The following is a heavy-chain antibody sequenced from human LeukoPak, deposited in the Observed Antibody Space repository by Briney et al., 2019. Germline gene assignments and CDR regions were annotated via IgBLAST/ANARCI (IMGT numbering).Heavy chain of an antibody. CDR1: GFTFSRYW. V-gene: IGHV3-74*01. CDR3: ARGDTAMATAY. D-gene: IGHD5-18*01. Sequence: PGGSLRLSCAASGFTFSRYWIHWVRKAPGRGVVCVSRINSDGSSTSYADSVKGRFTISRDNAKNSLYLQMNSLRAEDTAVYYCARGDTAMATAYWGQGTLVTVSS. J-gene: IGHJ4*02. CDR2: INSDGSST.